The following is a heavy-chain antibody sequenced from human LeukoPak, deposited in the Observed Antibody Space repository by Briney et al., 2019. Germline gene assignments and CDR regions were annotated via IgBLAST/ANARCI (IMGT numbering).Heavy chain of an antibody. Sequence: SETLSLTCTVSGGSISSGGYSWSWIRQHPGKGLEWIGYIYYSGSTYYNPSLKSRVTISVDTSKNQFSLKLSSVTAADTAVYYCARGHLYDDDDYWGQGTLVTVSS. CDR2: IYYSGST. D-gene: IGHD5/OR15-5a*01. J-gene: IGHJ4*02. CDR3: ARGHLYDDDDY. V-gene: IGHV4-31*03. CDR1: GGSISSGGYS.